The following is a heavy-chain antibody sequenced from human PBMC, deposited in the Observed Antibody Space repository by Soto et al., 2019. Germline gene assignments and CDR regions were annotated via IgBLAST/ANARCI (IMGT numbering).Heavy chain of an antibody. D-gene: IGHD6-13*01. Sequence: QVQLQESGPGLVKPSETLSLTCIVSGGSIVSHFWSWIRQTPEKGLEWLGYTHYTWSIDYNPSLKSRVTMAVDTSKNLFSLRLNSVTSADTAVYYCAKGGGGIAADYWGQGTLVTVSS. V-gene: IGHV4-59*11. J-gene: IGHJ4*02. CDR1: GGSIVSHF. CDR2: THYTWSI. CDR3: AKGGGGIAADY.